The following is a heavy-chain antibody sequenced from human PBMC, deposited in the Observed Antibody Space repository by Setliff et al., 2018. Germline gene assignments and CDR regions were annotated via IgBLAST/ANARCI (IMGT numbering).Heavy chain of an antibody. V-gene: IGHV1-24*01. Sequence: ASVKVSCKVSGYTLTELSRHWVRQAPGKGLEWMGGFDPEDGETIYAQKFQGRVTMTEDTSTDTAYMELSRLTSDDTAVYYCARAEYTSSSLYYYMDVWGKGTTVTVSS. CDR2: FDPEDGET. CDR1: GYTLTELS. CDR3: ARAEYTSSSLYYYMDV. J-gene: IGHJ6*03. D-gene: IGHD6-6*01.